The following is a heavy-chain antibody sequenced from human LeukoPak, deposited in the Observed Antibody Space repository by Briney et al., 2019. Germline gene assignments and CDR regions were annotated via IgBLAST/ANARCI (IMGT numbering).Heavy chain of an antibody. CDR2: IKQDGSEK. V-gene: IGHV3-7*01. J-gene: IGHJ3*02. CDR3: ARDVTTMIQTVDAFDI. Sequence: PGGSLRLSCAASGFTFSSYWMSWVRQAPGKGLEWVANIKQDGSEKYYVDSVKGRFTISRDNAKNSLYLQMNSLRAEDTAVYYCARDVTTMIQTVDAFDIWGQGTMVTVSS. CDR1: GFTFSSYW. D-gene: IGHD3-22*01.